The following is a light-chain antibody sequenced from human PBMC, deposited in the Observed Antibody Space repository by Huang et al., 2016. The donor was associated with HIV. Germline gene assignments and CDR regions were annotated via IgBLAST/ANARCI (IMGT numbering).Light chain of an antibody. CDR2: GAS. CDR1: QSINNN. V-gene: IGKV3D-15*01. Sequence: EIVMTQSPATLSVSPGGRATLSCRASQSINNNLAWYQQKPGQAPRLLIFGASSRATGIPARFSGSGSGTDFTLTISSLQPEDFVVYYCQQYNDWPPYTFGQGTKLEIK. J-gene: IGKJ2*01. CDR3: QQYNDWPPYT.